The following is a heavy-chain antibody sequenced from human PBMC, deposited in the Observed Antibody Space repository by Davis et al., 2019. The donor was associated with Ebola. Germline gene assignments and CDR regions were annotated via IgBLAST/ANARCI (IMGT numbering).Heavy chain of an antibody. V-gene: IGHV1-18*04. D-gene: IGHD1/OR15-1a*01. Sequence: ASVKVSCKASGYTFTNYGITWVRQAPGQGLEWMGWINPHNGNTNYAQNVQGRVTMTRDTSISTAYMELSRLRSDDTAVYYCARENWNNGVYYFDYWGQGTLVTVSS. CDR3: ARENWNNGVYYFDY. CDR2: INPHNGNT. CDR1: GYTFTNYG. J-gene: IGHJ4*02.